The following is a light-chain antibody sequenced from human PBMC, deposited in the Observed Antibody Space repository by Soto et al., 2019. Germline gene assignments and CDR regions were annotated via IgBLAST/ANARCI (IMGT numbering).Light chain of an antibody. J-gene: IGKJ1*01. V-gene: IGKV3D-15*01. Sequence: EVVMTQSPATLSVSPGERATVSCRAIQSVSTNLAWYQQKPGQAPRLLIYDASTRATGIPARFSGSGSGTEFTLSITSLQSEDFATYYCQQSYSVPQTFGQGTKVES. CDR1: QSVSTN. CDR2: DAS. CDR3: QQSYSVPQT.